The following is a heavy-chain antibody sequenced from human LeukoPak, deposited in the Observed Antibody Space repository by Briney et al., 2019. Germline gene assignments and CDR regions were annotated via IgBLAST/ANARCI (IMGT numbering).Heavy chain of an antibody. CDR1: GYSISSGYY. D-gene: IGHD2-15*01. J-gene: IGHJ4*02. Sequence: PSETLSLTCTVSGYSISSGYYWGWIRQPPGKGLEWIGSIYHSGSTYYNPSLKSRFTISVDTSKNQFSLKLNSVTAADTAVYYCAGGYCSGGSCYEAFDYWGQGTLVTVSS. V-gene: IGHV4-38-2*02. CDR3: AGGYCSGGSCYEAFDY. CDR2: IYHSGST.